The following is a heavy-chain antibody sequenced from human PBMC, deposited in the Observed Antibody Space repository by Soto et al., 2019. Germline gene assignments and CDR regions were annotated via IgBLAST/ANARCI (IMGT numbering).Heavy chain of an antibody. J-gene: IGHJ4*02. CDR1: GFTFSNAW. CDR3: TTTAEYYYDSLGFDY. CDR2: IKSKTDGGTT. V-gene: IGHV3-15*07. Sequence: GGSLRLSCAASGFTFSNAWMNWVRQAPGKGLEWVGRIKSKTDGGTTDYAGPVKGRFTISRDDSKNTLYLQMNSLKTEDTAVYYCTTTAEYYYDSLGFDYWGQGTLVTVSS. D-gene: IGHD3-22*01.